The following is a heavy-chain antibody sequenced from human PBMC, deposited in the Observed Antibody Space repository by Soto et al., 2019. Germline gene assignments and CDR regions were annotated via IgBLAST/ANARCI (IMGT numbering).Heavy chain of an antibody. CDR1: GFTFSSYS. CDR2: ISSSSSYI. V-gene: IGHV3-21*01. D-gene: IGHD2-15*01. CDR3: ARDVPLGYCSGGSCYSDY. Sequence: EVQLVESGGGLVKPGGSLRLSCAASGFTFSSYSMNWVRQAPGKGLEWVSSISSSSSYIYYADSVKGRFTISRDNAKNSLYLQMNSLRAEDTAVYYCARDVPLGYCSGGSCYSDYWGQGTLVTVSS. J-gene: IGHJ4*02.